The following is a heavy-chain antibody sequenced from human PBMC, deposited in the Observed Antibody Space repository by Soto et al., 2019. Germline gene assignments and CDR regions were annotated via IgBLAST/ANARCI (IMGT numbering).Heavy chain of an antibody. CDR2: MNPNSGNT. D-gene: IGHD3-22*01. CDR1: GYTFTSYD. CDR3: ARDLRVTTYYYDSSGYYYGSTGYFQH. J-gene: IGHJ1*01. Sequence: ASVKVSYKASGYTFTSYDINWVRQATGQGLEWMGWMNPNSGNTGYAQKFQGRVTMTRNTSISTAYMELSSLRSEDTAVYYCARDLRVTTYYYDSSGYYYGSTGYFQHWGQGTLVTVSS. V-gene: IGHV1-8*01.